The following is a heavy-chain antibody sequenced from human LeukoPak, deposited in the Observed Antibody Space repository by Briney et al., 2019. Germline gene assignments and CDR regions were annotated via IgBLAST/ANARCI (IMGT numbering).Heavy chain of an antibody. CDR1: GGTFISYA. V-gene: IGHV1-69*13. CDR3: ARGPRITMVRGVIGTSWFDP. D-gene: IGHD3-10*01. J-gene: IGHJ5*02. CDR2: IIPIFGTA. Sequence: SVKVSCKASGGTFISYAISWVRQAPGQGLEWMGGIIPIFGTANYAQKFQGRVTITADESTSTAYMELSSLRSEDTAVYYCARGPRITMVRGVIGTSWFDPWGQGTLVTVSS.